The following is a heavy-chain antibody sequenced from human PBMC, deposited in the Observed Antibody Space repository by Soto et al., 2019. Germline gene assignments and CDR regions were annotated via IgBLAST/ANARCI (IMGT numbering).Heavy chain of an antibody. CDR3: ARVKGDYYDSSGYTANWFDP. D-gene: IGHD3-22*01. V-gene: IGHV4-30-2*01. J-gene: IGHJ5*02. Sequence: SETLSLTCAVSGGSISSGGYSWSWIRQPPGKGLEWIGYIYHSGSTYYNPSLKSRVTISVDRSKNQFSLKLSSVTAADTAVYYCARVKGDYYDSSGYTANWFDPWGQGTLVTVSS. CDR1: GGSISSGGYS. CDR2: IYHSGST.